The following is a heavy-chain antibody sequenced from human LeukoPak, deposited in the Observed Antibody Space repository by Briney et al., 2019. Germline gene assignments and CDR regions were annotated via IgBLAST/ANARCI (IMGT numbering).Heavy chain of an antibody. CDR1: GFTFSSYG. Sequence: GGSLRLSCAASGFTFSSYGMNWVRQAPGKGLEWVSYISTSSNRIDYADSVKGRFTMSRDNAKNLLYLQMNSLRAEDTAVYYCARAGYCSGGACYGMDYWGQGTLVTV. J-gene: IGHJ4*02. D-gene: IGHD2-15*01. CDR3: ARAGYCSGGACYGMDY. V-gene: IGHV3-48*01. CDR2: ISTSSNRI.